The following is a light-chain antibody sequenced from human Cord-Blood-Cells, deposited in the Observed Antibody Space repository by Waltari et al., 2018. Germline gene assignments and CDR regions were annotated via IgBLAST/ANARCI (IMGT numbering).Light chain of an antibody. Sequence: QSALTQPRSVSGSPGQSVTISCTGTSSDVGGYNYVSWYQQHPGKAPKLMIYDVSKRPSGVTDRFSGSKSGITASLTISGLQAEEEADSYCCSYAGSYVFATGTKFTVL. J-gene: IGLJ1*01. CDR2: DVS. CDR1: SSDVGGYNY. V-gene: IGLV2-11*01. CDR3: CSYAGSYV.